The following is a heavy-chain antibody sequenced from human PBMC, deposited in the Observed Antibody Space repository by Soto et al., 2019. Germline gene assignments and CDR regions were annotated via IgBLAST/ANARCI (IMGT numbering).Heavy chain of an antibody. CDR1: GFTVSSNY. CDR2: IYSGGSA. J-gene: IGHJ4*02. Sequence: GGSLSLSCAASGFTVSSNYMTWVRQAPVKGLEWVSVIYSGGSAYYADSVKGRFTISRDNSKNTVYLQMNSLRGEDTAVYYCARGATYGSGSHIDYWGLGTLVTVSS. V-gene: IGHV3-66*01. CDR3: ARGATYGSGSHIDY. D-gene: IGHD3-10*01.